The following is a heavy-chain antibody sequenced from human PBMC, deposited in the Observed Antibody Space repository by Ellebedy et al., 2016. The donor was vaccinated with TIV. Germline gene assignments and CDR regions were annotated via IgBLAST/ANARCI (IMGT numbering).Heavy chain of an antibody. J-gene: IGHJ5*02. CDR1: GGSISSSSYY. CDR2: IYYSGNT. Sequence: SETLSLTCTVSGGSISSSSYYWGWIRQPPGKGLEWIGSIYYSGNTYYSPSLKSRVTISVDTSKNQFSLKLSSVTAADTAVYYCARGPRRGVPNWFDPWGQGTLVTVSS. D-gene: IGHD3-10*01. V-gene: IGHV4-39*01. CDR3: ARGPRRGVPNWFDP.